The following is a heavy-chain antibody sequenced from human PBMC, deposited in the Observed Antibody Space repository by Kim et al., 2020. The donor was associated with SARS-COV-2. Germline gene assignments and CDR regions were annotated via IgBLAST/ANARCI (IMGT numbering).Heavy chain of an antibody. V-gene: IGHV3-30*07. Sequence: VKGRCTISRDNSKNTLYLQMNSLSADDTAVYFCARGRFFSSSNCYSYMDVWGKGTTVIVSS. CDR3: ARGRFFSSSNCYSYMDV. J-gene: IGHJ6*03. D-gene: IGHD2-2*01.